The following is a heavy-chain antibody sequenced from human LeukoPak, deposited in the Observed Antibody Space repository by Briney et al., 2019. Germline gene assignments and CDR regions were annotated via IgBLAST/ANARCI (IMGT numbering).Heavy chain of an antibody. D-gene: IGHD6-13*01. Sequence: ASVKVSCKASGYSFTGYYMHWVRQAPGQGLEWMGWINPNSGGTNHAQKFQGRVTMTRDTSISTAYMELRSLDETAVYYCATYSGGWYSWGQGTLVTVSS. V-gene: IGHV1-2*02. CDR3: ATYSGGWYS. CDR2: INPNSGGT. J-gene: IGHJ4*02. CDR1: GYSFTGYY.